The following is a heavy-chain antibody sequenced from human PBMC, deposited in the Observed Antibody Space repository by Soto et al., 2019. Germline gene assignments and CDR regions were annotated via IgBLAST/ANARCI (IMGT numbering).Heavy chain of an antibody. Sequence: QAQVVQSGAEVRKPGSSVKVSCKASEGTFNSYAIAWVRQPPGQGLEWMGGIIPFYNTLNYAQKFQDRVTITADDSTNTVYMELSSLRSDDTAVYFCASGASRWYPYFFDSWAQGTLVTVSS. CDR1: EGTFNSYA. CDR3: ASGASRWYPYFFDS. CDR2: IIPFYNTL. J-gene: IGHJ4*02. V-gene: IGHV1-69*01. D-gene: IGHD6-13*01.